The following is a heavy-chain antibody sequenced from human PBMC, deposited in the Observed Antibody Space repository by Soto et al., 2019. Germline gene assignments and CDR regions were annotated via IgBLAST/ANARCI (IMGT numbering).Heavy chain of an antibody. Sequence: GGSLRLSCAASGFTFSSYAMSWVRQAPGKGLEWVSAISGSGGSTYYADSVKGRFTISRDNSKNTLYLQMNSLRAEDTAVYYCAKTIRGYCSSTSCYAGESNWFDPWGQGTLVTVSS. CDR2: ISGSGGST. D-gene: IGHD2-2*01. CDR1: GFTFSSYA. V-gene: IGHV3-23*01. J-gene: IGHJ5*02. CDR3: AKTIRGYCSSTSCYAGESNWFDP.